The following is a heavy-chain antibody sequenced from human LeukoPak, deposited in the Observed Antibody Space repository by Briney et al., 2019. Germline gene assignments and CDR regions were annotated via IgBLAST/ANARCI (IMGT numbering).Heavy chain of an antibody. CDR1: GGSISSSSYY. CDR3: ARVVRGAYADY. CDR2: IYYSGST. V-gene: IGHV4-39*07. Sequence: PSETLSLTCTVSGGSISSSSYYWGWIRQPPGKGLEWIGSIYYSGSTNYNPSLKSRVTISVDTSKNQFSLKLSSVTAADTAVYYCARVVRGAYADYWGQGTLVTVSS. D-gene: IGHD3-10*01. J-gene: IGHJ4*02.